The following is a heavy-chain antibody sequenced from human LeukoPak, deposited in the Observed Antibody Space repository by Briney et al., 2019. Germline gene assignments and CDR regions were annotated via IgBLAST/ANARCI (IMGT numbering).Heavy chain of an antibody. CDR3: AKANYGDYVGAFDI. CDR1: GFTFSSYG. CDR2: ISYDGSNK. V-gene: IGHV3-30*18. Sequence: GGSLRLSCAASGFTFSSYGMHWVRQAPGKGLEWVAVISYDGSNKYYADSVKGRFTISRDNSKNTLYLQMNSLRAEDTAVYYCAKANYGDYVGAFDIWGQETMVTVSS. J-gene: IGHJ3*02. D-gene: IGHD4-17*01.